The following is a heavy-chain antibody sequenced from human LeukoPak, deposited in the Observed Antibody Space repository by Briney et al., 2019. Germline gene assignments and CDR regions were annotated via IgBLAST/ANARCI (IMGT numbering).Heavy chain of an antibody. V-gene: IGHV3-23*01. D-gene: IGHD6-13*01. CDR1: GFTFSSYA. CDR3: ARETTIPNSIAAAGTDFDY. CDR2: ISGSGGST. J-gene: IGHJ4*02. Sequence: PGGSLRLSCAASGFTFSSYAMSWVRQAPGKGLEWVSAISGSGGSTYYADSVKGRFTISRDNSKNTLYLQMNSLRAEDTAVYYCARETTIPNSIAAAGTDFDYWGQGTLVTVSS.